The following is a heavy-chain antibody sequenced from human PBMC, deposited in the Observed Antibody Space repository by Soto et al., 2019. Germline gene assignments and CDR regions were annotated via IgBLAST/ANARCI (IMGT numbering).Heavy chain of an antibody. CDR2: IYHSGST. D-gene: IGHD3-10*01. V-gene: IGHV4-4*02. J-gene: IGHJ6*02. CDR3: AIVYYYGSGSDPVDV. CDR1: GGSISSSNW. Sequence: PSETLSLSCAVSGGSISSSNWWSWVRQPPGKGLEWIGEIYHSGSTNYNPSLKSRVTISVDKSKNQFSLKLSSVTAADTAVYYCAIVYYYGSGSDPVDVWGQRTTVTGSS.